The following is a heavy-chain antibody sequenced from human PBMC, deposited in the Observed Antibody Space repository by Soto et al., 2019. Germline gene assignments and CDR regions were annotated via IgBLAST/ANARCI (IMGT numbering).Heavy chain of an antibody. V-gene: IGHV4-31*03. J-gene: IGHJ5*01. CDR3: ARYFFDSSGYSNWFDS. CDR1: GGSTSSGAYY. Sequence: PSETLSLTCTVSGGSTSSGAYYWGWIRQHSGKGLEWIGYMHYSGSAYYNPSLKSRVTISVDTSMNQFSLKLSSVTAADTAMYYCARYFFDSSGYSNWFDSWGQGTLVNVSS. CDR2: MHYSGSA. D-gene: IGHD3-22*01.